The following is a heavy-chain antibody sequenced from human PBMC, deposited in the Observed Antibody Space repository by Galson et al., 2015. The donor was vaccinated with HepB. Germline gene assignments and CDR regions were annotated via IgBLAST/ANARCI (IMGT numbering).Heavy chain of an antibody. CDR1: GGTFSSYA. V-gene: IGHV1-69*13. J-gene: IGHJ4*02. Sequence: SVKVSCKASGGTFSSYAISWVRQAPGQGLEWMGGIIPIFGTANYAQKFQGRVTITADESTSTAYMELSSLRSEDTAVYYCARETGGGQQLGFWGQGTLVTVSS. CDR2: IIPIFGTA. D-gene: IGHD6-13*01. CDR3: ARETGGGQQLGF.